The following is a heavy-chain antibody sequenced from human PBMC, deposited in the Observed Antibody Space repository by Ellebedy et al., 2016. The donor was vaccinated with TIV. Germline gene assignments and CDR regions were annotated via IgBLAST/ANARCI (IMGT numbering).Heavy chain of an antibody. D-gene: IGHD3-10*01. V-gene: IGHV4-4*07. CDR3: ASEAKTLWFGDQWRGFDP. Sequence: MPGGSLRLSCTVSGGSISNYYWHWIRQPAGKGLEWIGRIYISGNINYNPSLKSRVTMSIDTSKNNFSLKLSSVTAADTAVYYCASEAKTLWFGDQWRGFDPWGQGTLVTVSS. CDR2: IYISGNI. CDR1: GGSISNYY. J-gene: IGHJ5*02.